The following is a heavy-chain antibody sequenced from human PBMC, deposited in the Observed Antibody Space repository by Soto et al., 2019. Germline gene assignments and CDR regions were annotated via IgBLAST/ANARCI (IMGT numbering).Heavy chain of an antibody. J-gene: IGHJ6*03. Sequence: QVQLVQSGAEVEKPGASVKVSCKASGSSFSNYAVHWVRQAPGQRLEWMGWVNAGNGNTRYSQNFQGRVTITRDTSARTAYLELSSLRSEDTAVYYCARGHLAVVPVASWYYYMDVWGKGTTVTVSS. CDR3: ARGHLAVVPVASWYYYMDV. CDR2: VNAGNGNT. CDR1: GSSFSNYA. V-gene: IGHV1-3*01. D-gene: IGHD2-2*01.